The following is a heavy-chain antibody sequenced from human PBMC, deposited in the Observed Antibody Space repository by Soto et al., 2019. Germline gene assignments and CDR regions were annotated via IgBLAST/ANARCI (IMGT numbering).Heavy chain of an antibody. CDR2: IYPGDSDT. Sequence: PGESLKISCKGSGYSFTSYWIGWVRQMPGKGLEWMGIIYPGDSDTRYSPSFQGQVTISADKSVTTAYLQWSSLKASDTAMYYCAGLHNYDNSGSSEGLDYWGQGTLVTVSS. J-gene: IGHJ4*02. CDR1: GYSFTSYW. D-gene: IGHD3-22*01. CDR3: AGLHNYDNSGSSEGLDY. V-gene: IGHV5-51*01.